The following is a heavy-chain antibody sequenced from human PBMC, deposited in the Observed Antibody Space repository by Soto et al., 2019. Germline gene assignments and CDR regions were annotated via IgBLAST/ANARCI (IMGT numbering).Heavy chain of an antibody. CDR3: ARAWGGYFDY. CDR1: GGSISSGGYY. Sequence: QVQLQESGPGLVRPSQTLSLTCTVSGGSISSGGYYWSWIRQHPGKGLEWTGYIYYSASTYYNPSLKSRVTISVATSKNQFSLRLSSVTAADTAVYYCARAWGGYFDYWGQGTLVTVSS. J-gene: IGHJ4*02. V-gene: IGHV4-31*03. D-gene: IGHD3-16*01. CDR2: IYYSAST.